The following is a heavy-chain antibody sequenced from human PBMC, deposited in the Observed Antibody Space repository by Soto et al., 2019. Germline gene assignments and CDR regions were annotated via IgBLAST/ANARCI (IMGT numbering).Heavy chain of an antibody. CDR3: AADRANTSTWPLDY. Sequence: QVQLQESGPGLVTPSQTLSVTCTVSGASLTSGDSYWTWIRQPPGKGLAWLGSILSTGTAFYNPSPRGRVSPXTXSXXTHFSLRLTSATAADTAVYYCAADRANTSTWPLDYWGQGALVAVSS. D-gene: IGHD6-13*01. CDR2: ILSTGTA. V-gene: IGHV4-30-4*01. CDR1: GASLTSGDSY. J-gene: IGHJ4*02.